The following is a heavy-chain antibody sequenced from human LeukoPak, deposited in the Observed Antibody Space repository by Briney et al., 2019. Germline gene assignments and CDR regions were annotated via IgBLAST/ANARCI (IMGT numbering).Heavy chain of an antibody. Sequence: ASVKVSCKASGYTFTGYYMHWVRQAPGQGLEWMGWINPNSGGTNCAQKFQGRVTMTRDTSISTAYMELSRLRSDDTAVYYCASTRWLQFGAFDIWGQGTMVTVPS. CDR2: INPNSGGT. J-gene: IGHJ3*02. D-gene: IGHD5-24*01. V-gene: IGHV1-2*02. CDR1: GYTFTGYY. CDR3: ASTRWLQFGAFDI.